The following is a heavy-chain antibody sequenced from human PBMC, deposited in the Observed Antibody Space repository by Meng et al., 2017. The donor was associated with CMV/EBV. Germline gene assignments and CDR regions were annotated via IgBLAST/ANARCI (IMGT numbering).Heavy chain of an antibody. CDR3: ARVGQRENRGIAAAGRVY. J-gene: IGHJ4*02. D-gene: IGHD6-13*01. Sequence: GESLKISCAASGFTFSSYAMHWVRQAPGKGLEWVAVISYDESNKYYADSVKGRFTISRDNSKNTLYLQMNSLRAEDTAVYYCARVGQRENRGIAAAGRVYWGQGTLVTVSS. CDR1: GFTFSSYA. V-gene: IGHV3-30-3*01. CDR2: ISYDESNK.